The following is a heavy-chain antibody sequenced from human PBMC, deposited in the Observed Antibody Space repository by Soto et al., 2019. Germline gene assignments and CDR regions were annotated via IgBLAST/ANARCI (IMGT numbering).Heavy chain of an antibody. CDR2: ISYDGSNK. CDR3: ASDLIVGATTADY. Sequence: QVQLVESGGGVVQPGRSLRLSCAASGFTFSSYAMHWVRQAPGKGLEWVAVISYDGSNKYYADSVKGRFTISRDNSKNTLYLQMNSLRAEDTAVYYCASDLIVGATTADYWGQGTLVTVSS. J-gene: IGHJ4*02. V-gene: IGHV3-30-3*01. D-gene: IGHD1-26*01. CDR1: GFTFSSYA.